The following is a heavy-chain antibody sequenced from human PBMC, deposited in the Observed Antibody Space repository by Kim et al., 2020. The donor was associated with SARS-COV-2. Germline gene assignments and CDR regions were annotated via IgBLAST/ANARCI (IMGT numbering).Heavy chain of an antibody. Sequence: SVKVSCKASGGTFSSYTISWVRQAPGQGLEWMGGIIPIFGTANYAQKFQGRVTITADESTSTAYMELSSLRSEDTAVYYCARERTIAAHPGWFDPWGQGTLVTVSS. J-gene: IGHJ5*02. CDR3: ARERTIAAHPGWFDP. V-gene: IGHV1-69*13. CDR2: IIPIFGTA. CDR1: GGTFSSYT. D-gene: IGHD6-6*01.